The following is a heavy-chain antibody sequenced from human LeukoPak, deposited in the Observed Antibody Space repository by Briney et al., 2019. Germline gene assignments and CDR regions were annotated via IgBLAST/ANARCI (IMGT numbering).Heavy chain of an antibody. CDR3: ARSTTTD. Sequence: ASVKVSCKVSGHTLSELSMHWVRQAPGKGLEWMGWMNPNSGNTGYAQKFQGRVTMTRNTSISTAYMELSSLRSEDTAVYYCARSTTTDWGQGTLVTVSS. J-gene: IGHJ4*02. D-gene: IGHD1-26*01. CDR1: GHTLSELS. V-gene: IGHV1-8*01. CDR2: MNPNSGNT.